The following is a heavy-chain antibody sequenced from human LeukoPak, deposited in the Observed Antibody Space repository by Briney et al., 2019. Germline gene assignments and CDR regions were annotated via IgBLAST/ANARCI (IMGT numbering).Heavy chain of an antibody. CDR1: GYSFTTYW. CDR2: IDPSDSYT. Sequence: PGESLKTSCKGSGYSFTTYWISWVRQMPGKGLEWMGRIDPSDSYTNYSPSFQGHVTISADKSISTAYLQWSSLKASDTAMYYCARHEDGSFDYWGQGTLVTVSS. D-gene: IGHD1-26*01. V-gene: IGHV5-10-1*01. J-gene: IGHJ4*02. CDR3: ARHEDGSFDY.